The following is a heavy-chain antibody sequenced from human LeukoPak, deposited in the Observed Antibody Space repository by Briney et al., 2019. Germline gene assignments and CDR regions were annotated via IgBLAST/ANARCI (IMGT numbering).Heavy chain of an antibody. V-gene: IGHV4-39*01. D-gene: IGHD3-10*01. Sequence: PSETLSLTCTVSGGSFSNSNYYWSWIRQPPGKELEWIASINYGGTTYYNPSLKSRVTISVDTSKNQFSLRLSSVTAADTAVYLCARYVVYGSGKYYFDYWGQGSLVTVSS. J-gene: IGHJ4*02. CDR2: INYGGTT. CDR1: GGSFSNSNYY. CDR3: ARYVVYGSGKYYFDY.